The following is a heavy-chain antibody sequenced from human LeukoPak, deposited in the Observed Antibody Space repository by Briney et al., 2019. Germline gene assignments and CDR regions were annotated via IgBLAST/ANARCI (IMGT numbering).Heavy chain of an antibody. CDR3: VKDLELGGGVVRGVVLDL. CDR1: GFTFGDYA. D-gene: IGHD3-10*01. J-gene: IGHJ5*02. CDR2: ISWNSNYI. V-gene: IGHV3-9*01. Sequence: GGSLRLSCAASGFTFGDYAFHWVRQAPGKGLEWVSGISWNSNYIAYADSVKGRFTIARDNAKNSLYLQMNTLRTEDTALYYCVKDLELGGGVVRGVVLDLWGQGTLVSVSS.